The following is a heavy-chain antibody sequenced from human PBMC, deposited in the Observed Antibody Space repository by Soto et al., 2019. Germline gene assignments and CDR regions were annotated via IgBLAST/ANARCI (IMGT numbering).Heavy chain of an antibody. D-gene: IGHD6-6*01. CDR3: ARSGGSSSPLDY. Sequence: QVQLVQSGAEVKKPGASVKVSCKASGYTFTTYDINWVRQAPGQGLEWMGWISGHNGNTNYAQKLQGRGTMTTDASTSTAYRDLRSRRSDDTAVYFCARSGGSSSPLDYWGQGTLVTVSS. CDR2: ISGHNGNT. J-gene: IGHJ4*02. CDR1: GYTFTTYD. V-gene: IGHV1-18*01.